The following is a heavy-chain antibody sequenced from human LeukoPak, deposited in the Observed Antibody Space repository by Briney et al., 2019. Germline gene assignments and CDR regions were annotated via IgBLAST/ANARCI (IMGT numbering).Heavy chain of an antibody. V-gene: IGHV3-30-3*01. D-gene: IGHD4-17*01. J-gene: IGHJ4*02. Sequence: PGGSLRLSCAASGFTFSSYAMHWVRQAPGKGLEWVAVISYDGSNKYYADSVKGRFTISRGNSKNTLYLQMNSLRAEDTAVYYCARDIGLGYYGDYVERSLSYWGQGTLVTVSS. CDR1: GFTFSSYA. CDR3: ARDIGLGYYGDYVERSLSY. CDR2: ISYDGSNK.